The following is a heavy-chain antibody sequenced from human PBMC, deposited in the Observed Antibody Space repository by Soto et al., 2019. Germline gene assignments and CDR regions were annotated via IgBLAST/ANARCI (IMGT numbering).Heavy chain of an antibody. CDR2: IYPGDSET. Sequence: GESLKISCKGSGYSFTSYWVAWVRQMPGKGLEWMGIIYPGDSETRYSPSFQGQVTISADKSISTAYLQWSSLKASDTAMYYCARRGRYGVNWLDPWGQGTLATVSS. D-gene: IGHD5-18*01. J-gene: IGHJ5*02. CDR1: GYSFTSYW. V-gene: IGHV5-51*01. CDR3: ARRGRYGVNWLDP.